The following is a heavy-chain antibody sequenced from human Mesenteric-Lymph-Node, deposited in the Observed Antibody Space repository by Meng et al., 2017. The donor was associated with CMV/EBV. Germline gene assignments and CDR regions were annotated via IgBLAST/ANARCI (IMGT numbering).Heavy chain of an antibody. D-gene: IGHD6-19*01. J-gene: IGHJ2*01. CDR3: ARAGYSSGWSTLFRHFDL. Sequence: SETLSPTCTVSGGSIGSYYWSWIRQPPGKGLEWIGYIYDSESTNHNPSLKSRATISVDTSKNQFSLKLSSVTAADTAVYYCARAGYSSGWSTLFRHFDLWGRGTLVTVSS. V-gene: IGHV4-59*01. CDR1: GGSIGSYY. CDR2: IYDSEST.